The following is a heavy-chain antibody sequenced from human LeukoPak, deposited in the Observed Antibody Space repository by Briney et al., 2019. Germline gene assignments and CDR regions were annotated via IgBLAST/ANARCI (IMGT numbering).Heavy chain of an antibody. D-gene: IGHD2-21*02. Sequence: SVKVSCKASGGTFSSYAISWVRQAPGQGLEWMGRIIPILGIATYAQKFQGRVTITADKSTSTAYMELSSLRSEDTAVYYCAGGIVVVTAIWGNWFDPWGQGTLVTVSS. CDR2: IIPILGIA. J-gene: IGHJ5*02. CDR1: GGTFSSYA. V-gene: IGHV1-69*04. CDR3: AGGIVVVTAIWGNWFDP.